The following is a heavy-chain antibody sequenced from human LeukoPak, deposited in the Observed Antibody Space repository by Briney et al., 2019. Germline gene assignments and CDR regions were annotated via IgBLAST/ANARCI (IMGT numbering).Heavy chain of an antibody. CDR3: ARVSRDFYSNYYYYYGMDV. Sequence: GGSLRLSCAASGFTFSSYWMSWVRQSPGKGLEWVAVIKQDGREKYYVDSVKGRFTISRDNAKNSLYLQMNSLRAEDTAVYYCARVSRDFYSNYYYYYGMDVWGQGTTVTVSS. V-gene: IGHV3-7*01. J-gene: IGHJ6*02. D-gene: IGHD4-11*01. CDR2: IKQDGREK. CDR1: GFTFSSYW.